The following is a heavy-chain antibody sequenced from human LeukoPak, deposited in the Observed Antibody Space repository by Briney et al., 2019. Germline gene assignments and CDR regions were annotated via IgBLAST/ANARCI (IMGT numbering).Heavy chain of an antibody. D-gene: IGHD3-3*01. J-gene: IGHJ4*02. V-gene: IGHV3-23*01. Sequence: GGSLRLSCAASGFTFSSYAMSWVSQAPGKGLEWVSAISGSGGSTYYADSVKGRFTISRDNSKNTLYLQMNSLRAEDTAVYYCAKGISSGWSGYNAYYFDYWGQGTLVTVSS. CDR2: ISGSGGST. CDR1: GFTFSSYA. CDR3: AKGISSGWSGYNAYYFDY.